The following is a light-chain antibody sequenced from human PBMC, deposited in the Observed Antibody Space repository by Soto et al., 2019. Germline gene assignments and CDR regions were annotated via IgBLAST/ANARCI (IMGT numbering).Light chain of an antibody. V-gene: IGLV2-23*01. CDR1: SSDVGSYNL. CDR3: CSYAGSDTML. CDR2: EGT. Sequence: LAQPASVSGSPGQSITISCTGTSSDVGSYNLVSWFQQHPGEAPKLMIYEGTKRPSGVSNRFSGSKSGNTASLTIFGLQAEDEAHYYCCSYAGSDTMLFGGGTKVTVL. J-gene: IGLJ2*01.